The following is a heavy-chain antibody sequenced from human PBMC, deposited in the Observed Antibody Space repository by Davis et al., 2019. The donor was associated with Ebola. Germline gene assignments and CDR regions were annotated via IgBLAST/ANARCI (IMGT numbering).Heavy chain of an antibody. V-gene: IGHV3-53*01. CDR2: IYSGGST. D-gene: IGHD3-3*01. CDR3: AGGLRFLEWLPPIDY. CDR1: GFTVSSNY. J-gene: IGHJ4*02. Sequence: GESLKISCAASGFTVSSNYMSWVRQAPGKGLEWVSVIYSGGSTYYADSVKGRFTISRDNSKNTLYLQMNSLRAEDTAVYYCAGGLRFLEWLPPIDYWGQGTLVTVSS.